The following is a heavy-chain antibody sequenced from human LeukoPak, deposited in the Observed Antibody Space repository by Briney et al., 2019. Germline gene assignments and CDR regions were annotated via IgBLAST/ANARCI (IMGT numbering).Heavy chain of an antibody. V-gene: IGHV4-34*01. J-gene: IGHJ5*02. D-gene: IGHD2-15*01. CDR3: ARHRGCSGRSCYITYNWFDP. Sequence: PSETLSLACAVYGGSFSGYYWSWIRQPPGKGLEWIGEINHSGSTNYNPSLKSRVTISVDTSKNQFSLKLSSVTAADTAVYYCARHRGCSGRSCYITYNWFDPWGQGTLVTVSS. CDR1: GGSFSGYY. CDR2: INHSGST.